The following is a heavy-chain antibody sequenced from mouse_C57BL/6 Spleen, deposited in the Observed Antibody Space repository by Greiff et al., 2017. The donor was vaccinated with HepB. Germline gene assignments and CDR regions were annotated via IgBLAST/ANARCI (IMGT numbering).Heavy chain of an antibody. CDR1: GYTFTDYE. CDR2: IDPETGGT. Sequence: QVQLKQSGAELVRPGASVTLSCKASGYTFTDYEMHWVKQTPVHGLEWIGAIDPETGGTAYNQKFKGKAILTADKSSSTAYMELRSLTSEDSAVYYCTRYGGYWYFDVWGTGTTVTVSS. J-gene: IGHJ1*03. CDR3: TRYGGYWYFDV. V-gene: IGHV1-15*01. D-gene: IGHD1-1*02.